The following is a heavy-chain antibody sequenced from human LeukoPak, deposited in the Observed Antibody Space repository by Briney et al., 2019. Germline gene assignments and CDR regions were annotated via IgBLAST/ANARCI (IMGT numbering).Heavy chain of an antibody. CDR2: IIPIFGTA. V-gene: IGHV1-69*05. J-gene: IGHJ4*02. Sequence: GASVKVSCKASGGTFSSYAISWVRQAPGQGLEWMGGIIPIFGTANYAQKFQGRVTITTDESTSTAYMELSSLRSEDTAVYYCARDLHYYGSGSYGPGFWGQGTLVTVSS. CDR1: GGTFSSYA. CDR3: ARDLHYYGSGSYGPGF. D-gene: IGHD3-10*01.